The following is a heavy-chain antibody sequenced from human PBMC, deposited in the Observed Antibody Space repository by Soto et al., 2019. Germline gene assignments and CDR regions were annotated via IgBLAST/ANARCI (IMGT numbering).Heavy chain of an antibody. CDR1: GFSFSGYA. J-gene: IGHJ3*02. CDR2: ISGSGGST. V-gene: IGHV3-23*01. Sequence: GGSLRLCCADSGFSFSGYAMSWVSQGPGKGLEWVSAISGSGGSTYSADSVKGRFTISRDNSKNTLYLQMNSLRADDSAVYYCAKRKTHAFDIWGQGTMVTVSS. CDR3: AKRKTHAFDI.